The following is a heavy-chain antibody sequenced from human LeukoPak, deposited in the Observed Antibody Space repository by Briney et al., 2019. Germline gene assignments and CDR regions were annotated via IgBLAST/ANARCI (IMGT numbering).Heavy chain of an antibody. J-gene: IGHJ6*02. CDR2: ISSSSSYI. CDR3: ARPKRSGSYYYYYYGMDV. V-gene: IGHV3-21*01. Sequence: GGSLRLSCAASGFTFSSYSMTWVRQAPGKGLEWVSSISSSSSYIYYADSVKGRFTISRDNAKNSLYLQMNSLRAEDTAVYYCARPKRSGSYYYYYYGMDVWGQGTTVTVSS. CDR1: GFTFSSYS. D-gene: IGHD1-26*01.